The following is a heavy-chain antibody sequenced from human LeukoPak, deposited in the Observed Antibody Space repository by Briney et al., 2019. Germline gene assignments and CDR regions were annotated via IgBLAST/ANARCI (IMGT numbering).Heavy chain of an antibody. Sequence: ETLSLTCTVSGGSISSSSYYWGWIRQPPGKGLEWISSITSSSSYTFYADSVNGRFTISRDNAKKSLFLQMNSLRAEDTAVYYCARDMAPYCSGGSCSLFDYWGQGTLVTVSS. D-gene: IGHD2-15*01. J-gene: IGHJ4*02. V-gene: IGHV3-21*01. CDR1: GGSISSSS. CDR3: ARDMAPYCSGGSCSLFDY. CDR2: ITSSSSYT.